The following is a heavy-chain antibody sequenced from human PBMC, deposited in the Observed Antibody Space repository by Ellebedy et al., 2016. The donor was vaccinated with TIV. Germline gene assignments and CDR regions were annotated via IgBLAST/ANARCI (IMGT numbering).Heavy chain of an antibody. D-gene: IGHD6-13*01. CDR3: ARTFFDWSNWYKDYYYGMDV. Sequence: PSETLSLTCTVSGGYISSNFWGWIRQPPGKGLAWLGYAYYNGSIIYSPSLTSRVTISLDTSKNQFSLRLSSVTAADTAVYYCARTFFDWSNWYKDYYYGMDVWGQGTTVTVSS. CDR2: AYYNGSI. V-gene: IGHV4-59*08. J-gene: IGHJ6*02. CDR1: GGYISSNF.